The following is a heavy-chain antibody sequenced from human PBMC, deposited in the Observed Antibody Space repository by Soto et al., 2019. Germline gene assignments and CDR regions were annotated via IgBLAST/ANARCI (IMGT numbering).Heavy chain of an antibody. V-gene: IGHV4-31*03. CDR2: IYSRGNT. CDR1: AGSIGSGFYY. D-gene: IGHD4-17*01. CDR3: ARTTTVTTLEYFQH. J-gene: IGHJ1*01. Sequence: PSETLSLTCTVSAGSIGSGFYYWSWIRQHPGKGLEWIGYIYSRGNTYYNPSLKSRVTISLDTSDNQFSLTLSSVTAADTAVYYCARTTTVTTLEYFQHWGQGTLVTVSS.